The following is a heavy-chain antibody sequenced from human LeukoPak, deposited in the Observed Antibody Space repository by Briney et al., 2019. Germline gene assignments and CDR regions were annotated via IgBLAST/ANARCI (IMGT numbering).Heavy chain of an antibody. CDR1: GGSCSGYY. V-gene: IGHV4-34*01. CDR3: ARAGLRSCSGGSCYSHYMDV. Sequence: PSETLSLTCAVYGGSCSGYYWSWLRQPPGKGLEWIGEINYSGSTNYNPSLKSRVTISVDTSKNQLSLKLSSVTAADTAVYYCARAGLRSCSGGSCYSHYMDVWGKGTTVTVSS. D-gene: IGHD2-15*01. CDR2: INYSGST. J-gene: IGHJ6*03.